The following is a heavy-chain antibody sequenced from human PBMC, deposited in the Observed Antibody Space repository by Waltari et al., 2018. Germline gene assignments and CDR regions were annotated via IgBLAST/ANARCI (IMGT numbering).Heavy chain of an antibody. D-gene: IGHD6-13*01. CDR2: IYYSGST. J-gene: IGHJ4*02. CDR3: ARGIAAAGSY. CDR1: GGSISSHS. Sequence: QVQLQESGPGLVKPSETLSLTCTGSGGSISSHSWSWIRQPPGKGLEWIGYIYYSGSTNYNPSLKSRVTISVDTSKNQFSLKLSSVTAADTAVYYCARGIAAAGSYWGQGTLVTVSS. V-gene: IGHV4-59*11.